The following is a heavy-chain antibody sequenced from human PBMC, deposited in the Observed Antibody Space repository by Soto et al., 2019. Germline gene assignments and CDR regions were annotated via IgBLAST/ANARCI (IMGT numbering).Heavy chain of an antibody. CDR2: IYHSGST. V-gene: IGHV4-38-2*02. J-gene: IGHJ4*02. CDR1: GYSISSGYY. CDR3: ARDDSYSSSWQGYYFDY. Sequence: PSETLSLTCAVSGYSISSGYYWGWIRQPPGKGLEWIGSIYHSGSTYYNPSLKGRVTISVDTSKNQFSLKLSSVTAADTAVYYCARDDSYSSSWQGYYFDYWGQGXLVTVSS. D-gene: IGHD6-13*01.